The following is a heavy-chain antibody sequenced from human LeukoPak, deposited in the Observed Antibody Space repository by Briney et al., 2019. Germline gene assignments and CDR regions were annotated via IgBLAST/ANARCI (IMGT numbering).Heavy chain of an antibody. CDR1: GYTFTSNY. CDR2: IYPRDGST. Sequence: ASVKVSCKASGYTFTSNYIHWVRQAPGQGLEWMGMIYPRDGSTSYAQKFQGRVTVTRDTSTGTVHMELSGLRSEDTAVYYCARDQEGLDYWGQGTLVTVSS. J-gene: IGHJ4*02. V-gene: IGHV1-46*01. CDR3: ARDQEGLDY.